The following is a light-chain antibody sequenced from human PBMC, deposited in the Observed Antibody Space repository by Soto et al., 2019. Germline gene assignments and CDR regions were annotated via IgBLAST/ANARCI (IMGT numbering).Light chain of an antibody. Sequence: QSVLTQPPSVSAAPGQKVTISCSGTSSSIGNNYVSWYQQFPGTAPKLLIYDNNKRHSGIPDRFSGSKSGTSATLGITGLQTWDEADYYCTSSDSSLSVVMFGGGTKLTVL. V-gene: IGLV1-51*01. J-gene: IGLJ3*02. CDR1: SSSIGNNY. CDR2: DNN. CDR3: TSSDSSLSVVM.